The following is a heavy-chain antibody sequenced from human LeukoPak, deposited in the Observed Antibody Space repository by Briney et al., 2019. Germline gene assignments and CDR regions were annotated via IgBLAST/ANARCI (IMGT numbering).Heavy chain of an antibody. D-gene: IGHD6-13*01. Sequence: ASVKVSCKASGYTFTSYGISWVRQAPGQGLEWMGWISAYNGNTNYAQKLQGRVTMTTDTSTSTAYMELRSLRSDDTAVYYCARARIQIAADGTTCRFDPWGQGTLVTVSS. CDR2: ISAYNGNT. CDR3: ARARIQIAADGTTCRFDP. V-gene: IGHV1-18*01. CDR1: GYTFTSYG. J-gene: IGHJ5*02.